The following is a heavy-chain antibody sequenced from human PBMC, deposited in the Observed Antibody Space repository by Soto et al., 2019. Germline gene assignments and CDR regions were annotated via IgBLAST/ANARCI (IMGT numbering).Heavy chain of an antibody. CDR2: IHYNGNT. Sequence: SDTLSLTCTVSGDSLSAYSWSWVLQPPGKGLEWIGNIHYNGNTKYNPSLKSRVSMSVDTSKNQFSLRLISVTAADTAKYFCAREGNLGRWLQPLDFWGQGTLVTVSS. CDR1: GDSLSAYS. V-gene: IGHV4-59*01. D-gene: IGHD5-12*01. CDR3: AREGNLGRWLQPLDF. J-gene: IGHJ4*02.